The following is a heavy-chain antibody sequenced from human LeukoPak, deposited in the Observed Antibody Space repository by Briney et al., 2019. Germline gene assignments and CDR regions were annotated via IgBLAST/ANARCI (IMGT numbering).Heavy chain of an antibody. CDR1: GYTFTSYD. V-gene: IGHV1-18*01. CDR2: IIGYNGDT. Sequence: ASVTVSYKASGYTFTSYDIIWVRQAPGQGREGMGWIIGYNGDTHYEQKLQGRVTMTTDTSTSTAYLELRSLRSDDTAVYYCARVARYSSPDYWGQGTLVTVSS. D-gene: IGHD6-13*01. J-gene: IGHJ4*02. CDR3: ARVARYSSPDY.